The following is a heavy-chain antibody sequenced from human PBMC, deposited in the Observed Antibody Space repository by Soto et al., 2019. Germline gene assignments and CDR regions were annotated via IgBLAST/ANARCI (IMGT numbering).Heavy chain of an antibody. CDR3: ARKLGKSAFDI. V-gene: IGHV6-1*01. D-gene: IGHD7-27*01. Sequence: SXTLSLTCAISGDSVSSNSVAWNWIRQSTSRGLEWLGRTYYRSKWYNDYAVSVKSRVTINPDTSKNQFSLQLNSLIPEDTAVYYCARKLGKSAFDIWGQGTMVTVSS. CDR1: GDSVSSNSVA. CDR2: TYYRSKWYN. J-gene: IGHJ3*02.